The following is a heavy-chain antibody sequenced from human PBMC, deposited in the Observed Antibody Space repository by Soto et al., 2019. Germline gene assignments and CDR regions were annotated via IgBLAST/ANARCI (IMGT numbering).Heavy chain of an antibody. CDR3: ARERGGDIAYYYGMDV. V-gene: IGHV1-69*13. D-gene: IGHD5-12*01. CDR2: IIPIFGTA. Sequence: SVKVSCKASGGTFSSYAISWVRQAPGQGLEWMGGIIPIFGTANYAQKFQGRVTITADESTSTAYMELSSLRSEDTAVYYCARERGGDIAYYYGMDVWGQGTTVTVSS. J-gene: IGHJ6*02. CDR1: GGTFSSYA.